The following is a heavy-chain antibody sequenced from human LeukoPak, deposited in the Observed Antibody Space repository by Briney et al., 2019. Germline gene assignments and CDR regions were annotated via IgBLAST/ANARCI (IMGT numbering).Heavy chain of an antibody. CDR1: GFTFSSYA. D-gene: IGHD2-15*01. J-gene: IGHJ4*02. V-gene: IGHV3-23*01. CDR3: ATFSLGYCSGGSCYGDLFDY. CDR2: ISGSGGST. Sequence: PGGSLRLSCAASGFTFSSYAMSWVRQAPGKGLEWVSAISGSGGSTYYADSVKGRFTISRDNSENTLYLQMNSLRAEDTAVYYCATFSLGYCSGGSCYGDLFDYWGQGTLVTVSS.